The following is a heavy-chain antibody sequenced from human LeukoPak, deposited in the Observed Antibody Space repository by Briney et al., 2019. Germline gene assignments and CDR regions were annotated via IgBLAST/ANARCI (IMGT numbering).Heavy chain of an antibody. Sequence: GGSLRLSCAASGFTFSSYAMSWVRQAPGKGLEWVSAISGSGGSTYYADSVKGRFTISRDNSKNALYLQMNSLRAEDTAVYYCAKAYVGPLYYFDYWGQGTLVTVSS. V-gene: IGHV3-23*01. J-gene: IGHJ4*02. CDR2: ISGSGGST. CDR3: AKAYVGPLYYFDY. CDR1: GFTFSSYA. D-gene: IGHD1-26*01.